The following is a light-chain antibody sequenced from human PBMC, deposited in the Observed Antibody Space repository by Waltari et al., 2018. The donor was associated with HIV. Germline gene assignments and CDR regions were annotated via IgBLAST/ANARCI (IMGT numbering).Light chain of an antibody. CDR3: QSTGSSGSYLVL. V-gene: IGLV3-25*03. Sequence: SYDLTQPPSVSVSPGQTATITCSGAALPKKYGTWYQQKLGQAPVMVIYKDCERPSGIPERFSGSSSGTTVTLTISGVQAEDEADYYCQSTGSSGSYLVLFGGGTKLTVL. CDR2: KDC. J-gene: IGLJ2*01. CDR1: ALPKKY.